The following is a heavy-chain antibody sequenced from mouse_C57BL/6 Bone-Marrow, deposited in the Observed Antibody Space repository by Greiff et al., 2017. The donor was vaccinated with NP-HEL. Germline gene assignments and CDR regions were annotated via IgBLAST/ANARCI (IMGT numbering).Heavy chain of an antibody. D-gene: IGHD2-2*01. J-gene: IGHJ2*01. V-gene: IGHV5-9-1*02. Sequence: EVKLVESGEGLVKPGGSLKLSCAASGFTFSSFAMSWVRLTPEKRLEWVAYISSGGDYIYYADTVKGRFTISRDNARNTLYLQMSSLKSEDTAMYYCTREVSTMVTTGFDYWGQGTTLTVAS. CDR1: GFTFSSFA. CDR3: TREVSTMVTTGFDY. CDR2: ISSGGDYI.